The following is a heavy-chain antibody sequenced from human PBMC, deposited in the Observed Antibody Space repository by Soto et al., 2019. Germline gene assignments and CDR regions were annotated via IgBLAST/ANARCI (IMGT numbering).Heavy chain of an antibody. CDR2: LNPNSGDT. CDR3: AKDEYYYSRSGYYIFDS. V-gene: IGHV1-8*01. CDR1: GDTFTSYD. D-gene: IGHD3-22*01. Sequence: ASVKVSCKASGDTFTSYDINWVRQATGQGLEWMGWLNPNSGDTGYAQKFQGRVTMTRNTSISTAYMELSSLRSEDTAVYYCAKDEYYYSRSGYYIFDSWGQGTLVTVSS. J-gene: IGHJ4*02.